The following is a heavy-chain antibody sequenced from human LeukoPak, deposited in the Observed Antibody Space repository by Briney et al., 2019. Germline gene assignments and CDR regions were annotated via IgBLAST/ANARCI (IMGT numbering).Heavy chain of an antibody. CDR2: ISGSGGST. D-gene: IGHD5-12*01. V-gene: IGHV3-23*01. CDR1: GFTLSSYD. J-gene: IGHJ4*02. Sequence: GGSLRLSCVASGFTLSSYDMHWVRQTTGESLEWVSAISGSGGSTYYADSVKGRFTISRDNSKNTLYLQMNSLRAEDTAVYYCAKFYSGYDSHSYDYWGQGTLVTVSS. CDR3: AKFYSGYDSHSYDY.